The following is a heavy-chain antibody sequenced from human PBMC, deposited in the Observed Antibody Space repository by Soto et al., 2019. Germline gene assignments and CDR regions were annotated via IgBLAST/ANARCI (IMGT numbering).Heavy chain of an antibody. V-gene: IGHV3-23*01. J-gene: IGHJ4*02. CDR3: AKKSGVGATWYFDY. CDR2: LPEIGTNT. Sequence: GSLRLSCAASGFTFSNYGMSWVRQAPGKGLEWVSALPEIGTNTYYADSVKGRFTISRDNSKNTLFLQINNLRAGDTAVYYCAKKSGVGATWYFDYWGQGTRGTVSS. D-gene: IGHD1-26*01. CDR1: GFTFSNYG.